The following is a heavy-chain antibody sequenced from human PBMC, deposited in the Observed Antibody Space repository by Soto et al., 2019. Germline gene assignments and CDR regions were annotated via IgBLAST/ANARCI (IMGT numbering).Heavy chain of an antibody. Sequence: SLRLSCAASGFTFSSYGMHWVRQAPGKGLEWVAVISYDGSNKYYAVSVKGRFTISRDNSKNTLYLRMNSLRAEDTAVYYCAKDRRYYDFWSGYHPPSNWGQGTLVTVSS. J-gene: IGHJ4*02. CDR3: AKDRRYYDFWSGYHPPSN. V-gene: IGHV3-30*18. CDR2: ISYDGSNK. D-gene: IGHD3-3*01. CDR1: GFTFSSYG.